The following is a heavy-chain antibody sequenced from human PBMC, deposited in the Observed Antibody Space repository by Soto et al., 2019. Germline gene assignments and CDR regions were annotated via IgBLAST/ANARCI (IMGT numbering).Heavy chain of an antibody. J-gene: IGHJ3*02. V-gene: IGHV1-3*01. CDR1: GYTFTSYA. D-gene: IGHD2-15*01. CDR3: ARGYCSGGSCYDPGAFDI. CDR2: INAGNGNT. Sequence: GASVKVSCKASGYTFTSYAMHWVRQAPGQRLEWMGWINAGNGNTKYSQKFQGRVTITRDTSASTAYMELSSLRSEDTAVYYCARGYCSGGSCYDPGAFDIWGQGTMVTVSS.